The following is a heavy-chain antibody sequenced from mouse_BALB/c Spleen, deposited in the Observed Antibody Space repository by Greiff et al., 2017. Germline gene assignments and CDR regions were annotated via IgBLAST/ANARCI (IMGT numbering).Heavy chain of an antibody. Sequence: QVQLQQPGAELVKPGASVKLSCKASGYTFTSYWMHWVKQRPGQGLEWIGEINPSNGRTNYNEKFKSKATLTVDKSSSTAYMQLSSLTSEDSAVYYCARRFITTVVEDAMDYWGQGTSVTVSS. D-gene: IGHD1-1*01. CDR2: INPSNGRT. J-gene: IGHJ4*01. CDR3: ARRFITTVVEDAMDY. CDR1: GYTFTSYW. V-gene: IGHV1S81*02.